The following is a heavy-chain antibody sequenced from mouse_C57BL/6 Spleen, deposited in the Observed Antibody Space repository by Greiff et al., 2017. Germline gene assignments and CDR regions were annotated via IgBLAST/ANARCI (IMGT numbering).Heavy chain of an antibody. CDR1: GYTFTGYW. V-gene: IGHV1-9*01. J-gene: IGHJ2*01. Sequence: QVQLQQSGAELMKPGASVKLSCKASGYTFTGYWIEWVKQRPGHGLEWIGEILPGSGSTNYNEKFKGKATLTADTSSNTAYMQLSSRTTEDSAIYYCARTDDYDRGVFDYWGQGTTLTVSS. D-gene: IGHD2-4*01. CDR2: ILPGSGST. CDR3: ARTDDYDRGVFDY.